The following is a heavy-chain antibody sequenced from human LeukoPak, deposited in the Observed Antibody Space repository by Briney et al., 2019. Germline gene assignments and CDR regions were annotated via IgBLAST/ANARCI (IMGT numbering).Heavy chain of an antibody. CDR2: INHSGST. V-gene: IGHV4-34*01. D-gene: IGHD4-17*01. CDR3: ARSGGATGTRQNWFDP. Sequence: SETLSLTCTVSGDSISSYYWSWIRQPPGKGLEWIGEINHSGSTNYNPSLKSRVTISVDTSKNQFSLKLSSVTAADTAVYYCARSGGATGTRQNWFDPWGQGTLVTVSS. J-gene: IGHJ5*02. CDR1: GDSISSYY.